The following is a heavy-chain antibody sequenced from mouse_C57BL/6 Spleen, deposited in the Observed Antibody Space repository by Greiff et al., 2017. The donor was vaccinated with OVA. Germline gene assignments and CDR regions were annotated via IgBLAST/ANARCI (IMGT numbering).Heavy chain of an antibody. Sequence: QVQLKESGPGLVQPSQSLSITCTVSGFSLTSYGVHWVRQSPGKGLEWLGVIWSGGSTDYNAAFISRLSISNDNSKSQVFFKMNSLQADDTAIYYCATYYGSSYDAMDYWGQGTSVTVSS. CDR1: GFSLTSYG. CDR2: IWSGGST. D-gene: IGHD1-1*01. V-gene: IGHV2-2*01. CDR3: ATYYGSSYDAMDY. J-gene: IGHJ4*01.